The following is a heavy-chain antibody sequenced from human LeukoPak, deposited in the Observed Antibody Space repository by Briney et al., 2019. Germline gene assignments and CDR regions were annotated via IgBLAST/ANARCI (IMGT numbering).Heavy chain of an antibody. V-gene: IGHV3-23*01. Sequence: GGSLRLSCAASGFSFRHYVMSSGRQGPGKGLEWVSSIRGEGTIFYADSLKGRLTISRDNSKNTLYLQMNSLRVEDTAIYYCAKDGEGYSYVSDYGGQGALVTVSS. D-gene: IGHD1-26*01. CDR2: IRGEGTI. CDR3: AKDGEGYSYVSDY. J-gene: IGHJ4*02. CDR1: GFSFRHYV.